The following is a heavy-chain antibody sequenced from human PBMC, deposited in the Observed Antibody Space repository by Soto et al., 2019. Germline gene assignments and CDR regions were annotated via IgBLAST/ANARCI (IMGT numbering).Heavy chain of an antibody. Sequence: QVQLQESGPGLVKPSQTLSLTCTVSGDSISDVDYYWSWVRQTPREGLEWIGAFYDSGTSYYSPSLKSRMTISVDSSQNQFSLTLTSVTAADTAVYYCARGTRDYFDTTGPGYGMDVWGQGNTVTVSS. CDR3: ARGTRDYFDTTGPGYGMDV. J-gene: IGHJ6*02. CDR1: GDSISDVDYY. D-gene: IGHD3-22*01. V-gene: IGHV4-30-4*01. CDR2: FYDSGTS.